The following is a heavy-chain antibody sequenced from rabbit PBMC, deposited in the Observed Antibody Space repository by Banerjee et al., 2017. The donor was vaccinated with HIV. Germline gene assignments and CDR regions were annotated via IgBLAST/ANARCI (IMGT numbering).Heavy chain of an antibody. J-gene: IGHJ4*01. CDR2: INTISGDT. D-gene: IGHD1-1*01. V-gene: IGHV1S40*01. Sequence: CINTISGDTVYATWAKGRFTISKASWTTVTLQMTSLTAADTATYFCARGYDASGHLNLWGQGTLVTVS. CDR3: ARGYDASGHLNL.